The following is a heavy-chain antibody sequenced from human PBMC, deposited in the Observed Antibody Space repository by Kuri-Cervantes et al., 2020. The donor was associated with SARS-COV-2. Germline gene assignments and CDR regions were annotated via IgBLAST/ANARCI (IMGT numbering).Heavy chain of an antibody. CDR2: INHSGST. V-gene: IGHV4-39*01. J-gene: IGHJ5*01. CDR1: GGSISSNSYY. Sequence: SETLSLTCTVSGGSISSNSYYWGWIRQPPGKGLEWIGEINHSGSTNYNPSLKSRVTISVDTSKNQFSLKLSSVTAADTAVYYCARLGDLGFTNFGVVPSHKLTWFDSWGQGTLVTVSS. CDR3: ARLGDLGFTNFGVVPSHKLTWFDS. D-gene: IGHD3-3*01.